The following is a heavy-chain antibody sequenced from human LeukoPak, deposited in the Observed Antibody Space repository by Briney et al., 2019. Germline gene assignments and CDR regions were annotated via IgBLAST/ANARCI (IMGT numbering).Heavy chain of an antibody. V-gene: IGHV4-61*02. CDR2: INTSGTT. Sequence: PSETLSLTCTVSGASISSGSNSWGWIRQPAGKGLEWIGRINTSGTTNYNPSLKSRVTISVDTSKNQFSLKLSSVTTADTAVYYCARVEEGYGSGRRGNFYYYYMDVWGKGTTVTISS. CDR1: GASISSGSNS. D-gene: IGHD3-10*01. CDR3: ARVEEGYGSGRRGNFYYYYMDV. J-gene: IGHJ6*03.